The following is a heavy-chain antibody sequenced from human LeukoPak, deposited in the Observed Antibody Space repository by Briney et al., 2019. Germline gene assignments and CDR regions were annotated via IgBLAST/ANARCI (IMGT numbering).Heavy chain of an antibody. CDR3: ARKPLSGGYGGTIDY. Sequence: GGSLRLSCATSGFALSSYWMHWVRQVPGKGLEWLSRINNDGVSTSYADSVKGRFTISRDNAKNTLYLRMNSLRAEDTAIYYCARKPLSGGYGGTIDYWGQGTLVTVSS. CDR2: INNDGVST. D-gene: IGHD5-12*01. CDR1: GFALSSYW. V-gene: IGHV3-74*01. J-gene: IGHJ4*02.